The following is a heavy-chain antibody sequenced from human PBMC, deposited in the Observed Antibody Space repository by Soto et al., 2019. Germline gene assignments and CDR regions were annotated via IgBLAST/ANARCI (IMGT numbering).Heavy chain of an antibody. J-gene: IGHJ4*02. CDR2: VSDDGVTT. V-gene: IGHV3-30*03. CDR1: GFIFSAYG. CDR3: AREGHHIVVADACSFDC. D-gene: IGHD2-21*01. Sequence: QERLVESGGGVVQPGRSLRLSCTTSGFIFSAYGMHWVRQAPGKGLQWVAVVSDDGVTTYYAESVKGRFTVSRDNSENALYLQRNNLRTEETAVCYCAREGHHIVVADACSFDCWGQGTLVTVSS.